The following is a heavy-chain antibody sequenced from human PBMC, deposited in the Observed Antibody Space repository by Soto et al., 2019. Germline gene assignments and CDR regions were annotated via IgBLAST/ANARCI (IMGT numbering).Heavy chain of an antibody. D-gene: IGHD6-19*01. J-gene: IGHJ4*02. Sequence: QVQLVQSGAEVKKPGASVKVSCKASGYTFTSYALHWVRQAPGQRLEWMGWINAGNGDTKYSQKFQGRVTITRDTXXSTADMELSSLRSEDTAVYYCARDRTQWLVGLVGYWGQGTLVTVSS. CDR1: GYTFTSYA. CDR3: ARDRTQWLVGLVGY. V-gene: IGHV1-3*01. CDR2: INAGNGDT.